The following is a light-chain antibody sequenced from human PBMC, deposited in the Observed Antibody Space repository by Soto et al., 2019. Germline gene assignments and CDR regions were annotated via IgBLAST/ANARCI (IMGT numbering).Light chain of an antibody. V-gene: IGKV3D-11*01. CDR3: QQRSNWPSIT. CDR1: QGVSSSY. J-gene: IGKJ5*01. CDR2: GAS. Sequence: NVLTHSTATLALSPVERVPLSCSASQGVSSSYLAWYQQKPGQAPRLLIYGASTRATGIPARFSGSGSGTDFTLTISSLEPEDFAVYYCQQRSNWPSITFGQGTRLEIK.